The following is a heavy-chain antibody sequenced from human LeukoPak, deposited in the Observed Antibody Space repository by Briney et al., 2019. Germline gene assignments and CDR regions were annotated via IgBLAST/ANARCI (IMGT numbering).Heavy chain of an antibody. Sequence: GGSLRHTCAGSGFIFRHHWRHWVRQAPGKGLVWVSRISDDGRSTYYADSVKGRFTFSRDNAKNTLYLQMNSLRAEDTAVYYCARRVQLALPDSWGRGTVVTVSS. J-gene: IGHJ4*02. V-gene: IGHV3-74*01. D-gene: IGHD1-1*01. CDR3: ARRVQLALPDS. CDR2: ISDDGRST. CDR1: GFIFRHHW.